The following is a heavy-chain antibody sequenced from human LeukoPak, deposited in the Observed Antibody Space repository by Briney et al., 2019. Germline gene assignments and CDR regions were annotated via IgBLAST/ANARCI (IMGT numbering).Heavy chain of an antibody. V-gene: IGHV3-73*01. CDR1: GFTFSDSG. CDR3: TNYDESSDLWGY. Sequence: PGGSLRLSCAASGFTFSDSGMHWVRQAPGKGLEWVGRMRSKTQNYATAYAASVKGRFTISRDDSKNTAFLQMNSLKTEDTAVYYCTNYDESSDLWGYWGQGTLVTVSS. J-gene: IGHJ4*02. CDR2: MRSKTQNYAT. D-gene: IGHD3-22*01.